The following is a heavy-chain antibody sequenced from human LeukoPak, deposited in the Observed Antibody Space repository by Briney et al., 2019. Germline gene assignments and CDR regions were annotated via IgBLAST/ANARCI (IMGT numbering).Heavy chain of an antibody. CDR2: INWNGGST. J-gene: IGHJ6*03. V-gene: IGHV3-20*04. CDR3: ARDRGDIVRGVIGTYYYYYYMDV. CDR1: GFTFDDYG. D-gene: IGHD3-10*01. Sequence: PGGSLRLSCAASGFTFDDYGMSWVRQAPGKGLEWVSGINWNGGSTGYADSVKGRFTISRDNAKNSLYLQMNSLRAEDTALYYCARDRGDIVRGVIGTYYYYYYMDVWGKGTTVTVSS.